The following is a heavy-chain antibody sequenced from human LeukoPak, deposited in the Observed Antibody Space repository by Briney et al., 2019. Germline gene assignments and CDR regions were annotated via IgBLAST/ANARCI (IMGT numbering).Heavy chain of an antibody. J-gene: IGHJ5*02. CDR3: ARDRWDSSGYYYSWFDP. CDR1: GGSISSYY. Sequence: ETLSLTCTVSGGSISSYYWSWIRQPAGKGLEWIGRIYTSGSTNYNPSLKSRVTMSVDTSKNQFSLKLSSVTAADTAVYYCARDRWDSSGYYYSWFDPWGQGTPVTVSS. D-gene: IGHD3-22*01. CDR2: IYTSGST. V-gene: IGHV4-4*07.